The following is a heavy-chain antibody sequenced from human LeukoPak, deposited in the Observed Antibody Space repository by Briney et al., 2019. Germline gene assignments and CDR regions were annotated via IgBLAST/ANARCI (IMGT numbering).Heavy chain of an antibody. Sequence: ASVKVSCKASGYTFTRFHIHWVRQAPGQGLEWMGIIHPSSGGATSAQKFQGRLTMTGDTSTSTVYMKLSSLTSEDTAVYYCARDSDASSLADPWGQGTLVTVSS. CDR2: IHPSSGGA. CDR1: GYTFTRFH. CDR3: ARDSDASSLADP. J-gene: IGHJ5*02. V-gene: IGHV1-46*01. D-gene: IGHD6-6*01.